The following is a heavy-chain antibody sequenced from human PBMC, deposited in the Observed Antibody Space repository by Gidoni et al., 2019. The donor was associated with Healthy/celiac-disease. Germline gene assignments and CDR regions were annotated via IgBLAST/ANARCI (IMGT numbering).Heavy chain of an antibody. CDR2: IYHSGST. J-gene: IGHJ4*02. Sequence: QVQLQESGPGLVKPSETLSLTCSVSGYSICSGSYWDWIRPPPGKGLEWIGSIYHSGSTYSNPSLKSRGTISVDTSKNQFSLKLSSVTAADTAVYYCASRITDTAAAGYFDYWGQGTLVTVSS. D-gene: IGHD6-13*01. V-gene: IGHV4-38-2*01. CDR3: ASRITDTAAAGYFDY. CDR1: GYSICSGSY.